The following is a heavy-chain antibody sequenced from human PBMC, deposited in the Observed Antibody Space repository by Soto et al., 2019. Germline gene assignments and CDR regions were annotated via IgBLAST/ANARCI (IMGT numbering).Heavy chain of an antibody. V-gene: IGHV4-34*01. J-gene: IGHJ4*02. D-gene: IGHD5-12*01. CDR3: ARRSGEMATTPYYFDY. CDR1: GGSIISGGYY. CDR2: INHSGST. Sequence: SETLSLTCTVSGGSIISGGYYWSWIRQPPGKGLEWIGEINHSGSTNYNPSLKSRVTISVDTSKNQFSLKLSSVTAADTAVYYCARRSGEMATTPYYFDYWGQGTLVTVSS.